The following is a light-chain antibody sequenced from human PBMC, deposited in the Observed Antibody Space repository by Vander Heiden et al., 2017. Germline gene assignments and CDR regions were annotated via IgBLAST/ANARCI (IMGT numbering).Light chain of an antibody. J-gene: IGLJ3*02. CDR3: ATWDSNTRV. CDR1: SGHSSYI. CDR2: LEGSGSY. Sequence: PVPTQSSSASASLGSSVKLTCTLSSGHSSYIIAWHQQQPGKAPRYLMKLEGSGSYNKGSGVPDRFSGSRSGADRYLTIFNLQFEDEADYYCATWDSNTRVFGGGTKLTVL. V-gene: IGLV4-60*02.